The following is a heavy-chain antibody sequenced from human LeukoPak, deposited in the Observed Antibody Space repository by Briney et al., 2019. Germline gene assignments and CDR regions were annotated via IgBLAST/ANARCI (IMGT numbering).Heavy chain of an antibody. J-gene: IGHJ5*02. V-gene: IGHV4-59*01. CDR1: DGSMSGYY. CDR3: VRGKAAAGAIWFDP. CDR2: IYSSGST. D-gene: IGHD6-13*01. Sequence: SETLSLTCTVSDGSMSGYYWTWIRQPPGKGLEWIGCIYSSGSTSYKPSLKSRITISLDTSKNQFSLNLSSVTAADTAVYYCVRGKAAAGAIWFDPWGQGTLVTVSS.